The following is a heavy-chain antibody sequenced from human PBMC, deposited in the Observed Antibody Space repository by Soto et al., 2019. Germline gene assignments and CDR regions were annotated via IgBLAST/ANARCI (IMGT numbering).Heavy chain of an antibody. J-gene: IGHJ4*02. Sequence: ASVKVSCKASGYTFTGYCMHWVRQAPGQGLEWMGWINPNSGGTNYAQKFQGRVTMTRDTSISTAYMKLSRLRSDDTAVYYCAGYDSSGYLNYWGQGTLVTVSS. D-gene: IGHD3-22*01. V-gene: IGHV1-2*02. CDR3: AGYDSSGYLNY. CDR1: GYTFTGYC. CDR2: INPNSGGT.